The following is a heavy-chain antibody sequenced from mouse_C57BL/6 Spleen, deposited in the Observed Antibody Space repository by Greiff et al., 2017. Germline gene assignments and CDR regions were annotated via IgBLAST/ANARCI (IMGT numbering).Heavy chain of an antibody. J-gene: IGHJ3*01. Sequence: EVQLQQSGAELVRPGASVKLSCTASGFNIKDDYMHWVKQRPEQGLEWIGWIDPENGDTEYASKFQGKATITADTSSNTAYLQLSSLTSEDTAVYYCTTFITTDVGFAYWGQGTLVTVSA. V-gene: IGHV14-4*01. CDR2: IDPENGDT. CDR1: GFNIKDDY. CDR3: TTFITTDVGFAY. D-gene: IGHD1-1*01.